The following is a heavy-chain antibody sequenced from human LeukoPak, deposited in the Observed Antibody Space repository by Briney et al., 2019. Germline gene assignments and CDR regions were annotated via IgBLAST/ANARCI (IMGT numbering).Heavy chain of an antibody. J-gene: IGHJ4*02. CDR1: GITLSNYG. Sequence: GGSLGLSCAVSGITLSNYGMGWVRRGPGKGLEWVAGIGGSGGGTNYAGSVKGRFIISRDNATNTLYLEMSSMRVEDTAVYFCAKRGVVIRVILVGFNKGAYYFDSWGQGALVTVSS. V-gene: IGHV3-23*01. CDR3: AKRGVVIRVILVGFNKGAYYFDS. D-gene: IGHD3-22*01. CDR2: IGGSGGGT.